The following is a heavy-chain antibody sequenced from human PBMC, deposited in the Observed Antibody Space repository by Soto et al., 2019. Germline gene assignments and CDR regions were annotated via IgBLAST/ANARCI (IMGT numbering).Heavy chain of an antibody. CDR3: AREASAVISLDY. J-gene: IGHJ4*02. D-gene: IGHD6-19*01. Sequence: ASVKVSCKASGYIFTAYSMHWVRQAPGQGLEWVGWFNPNSGDTIYAQKFQGRVTLTGDTSISTAYMELYSLTSDDTAVYYCAREASAVISLDYWGQGXLVTVPS. CDR2: FNPNSGDT. V-gene: IGHV1-2*02. CDR1: GYIFTAYS.